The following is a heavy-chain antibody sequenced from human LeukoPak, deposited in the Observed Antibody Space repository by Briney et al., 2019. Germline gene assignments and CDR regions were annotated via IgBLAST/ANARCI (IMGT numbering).Heavy chain of an antibody. CDR1: GGSFSGYY. Sequence: SETLSLTCAVYGGSFSGYYWSWVRQPPGKGLEWIGEIYHSGSTNYNPSLKSRVTISVDKSKNQFSLKLSSVTAADTAVYYYAGYGEYWDWYFDLWGRGTPVTVSP. V-gene: IGHV4-34*01. J-gene: IGHJ2*01. CDR3: AGYGEYWDWYFDL. CDR2: IYHSGST. D-gene: IGHD4-17*01.